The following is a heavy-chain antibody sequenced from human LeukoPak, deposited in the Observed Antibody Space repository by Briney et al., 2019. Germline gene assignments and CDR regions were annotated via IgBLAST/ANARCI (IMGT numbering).Heavy chain of an antibody. CDR1: GFTFSSYS. V-gene: IGHV3-21*01. D-gene: IGHD5/OR15-5a*01. CDR3: ARDRLPDGLYWFDP. CDR2: ISSSSYI. Sequence: PGGSLRLSCAASGFTFSSYSMNWVRQAPGKGLEWVSSISSSSYIYYADSVKGRFTISRDNAKNSLYLQMNSLRAEDTAVYYCARDRLPDGLYWFDPWGQGTLVTVSS. J-gene: IGHJ5*02.